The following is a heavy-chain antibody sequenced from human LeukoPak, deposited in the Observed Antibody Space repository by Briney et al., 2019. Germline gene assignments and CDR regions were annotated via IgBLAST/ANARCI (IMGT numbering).Heavy chain of an antibody. Sequence: GGSLRLSCAASGFTFSSYGMHWVRQAPGEGLEWVAFIRYDGSNKYYADSVKGRFTISRDNSKNTLYLQMNSLRAEDTAVYYCAKSLGDYVYYYYMDVWGKGTTVTISS. V-gene: IGHV3-30*02. CDR1: GFTFSSYG. J-gene: IGHJ6*03. CDR3: AKSLGDYVYYYYMDV. D-gene: IGHD4-17*01. CDR2: IRYDGSNK.